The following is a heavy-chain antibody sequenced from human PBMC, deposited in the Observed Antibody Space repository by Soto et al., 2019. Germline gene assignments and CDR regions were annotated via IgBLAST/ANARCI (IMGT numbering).Heavy chain of an antibody. V-gene: IGHV1-18*01. CDR1: GYTFTSYG. CDR3: AREESHSSGWYFDY. D-gene: IGHD6-19*01. J-gene: IGHJ4*02. CDR2: ISAYNGNT. Sequence: EASVKVSCKASGYTFTSYGISWVRQAPGQGLEWMGWISAYNGNTNYAQKLQGRVTMTTDTSTSTAYMELRSLRSDDTAVYYCAREESHSSGWYFDYWGQGTLVTVSS.